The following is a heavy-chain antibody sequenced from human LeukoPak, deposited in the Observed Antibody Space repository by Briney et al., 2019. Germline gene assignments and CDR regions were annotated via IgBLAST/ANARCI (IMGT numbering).Heavy chain of an antibody. V-gene: IGHV3-30*18. D-gene: IGHD6-6*01. CDR3: ANLARPLDY. J-gene: IGHJ4*02. CDR1: GFTFSSYG. Sequence: GRSLRLSCAASGFTFSSYGMHWVRQAPGKGLEWVAVISYDGSNKYYADSVKGRFTISRDNSKNTLYLQMTSLKPEDTAVYYCANLARPLDYWGQGALVTVSS. CDR2: ISYDGSNK.